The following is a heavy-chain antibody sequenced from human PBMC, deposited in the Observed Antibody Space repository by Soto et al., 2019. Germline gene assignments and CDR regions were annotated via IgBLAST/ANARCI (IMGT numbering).Heavy chain of an antibody. Sequence: ASVKVSCKASGGTISSYAISWVRQAPGQGLEWMGGIIPILGIANYAQKFQGRVTITADKSTSTAYMELSSLRSEDTAVYYCASGHTRYDFWSGYSYDYWGQGTLVTVSS. CDR3: ASGHTRYDFWSGYSYDY. J-gene: IGHJ4*02. CDR1: GGTISSYA. V-gene: IGHV1-69*10. D-gene: IGHD3-3*01. CDR2: IIPILGIA.